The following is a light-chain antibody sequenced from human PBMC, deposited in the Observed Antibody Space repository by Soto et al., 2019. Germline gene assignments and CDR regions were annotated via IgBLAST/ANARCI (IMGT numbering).Light chain of an antibody. J-gene: IGKJ4*01. V-gene: IGKV3-11*01. CDR3: PHRSDWPPELS. CDR1: QSVSTN. CDR2: GAS. Sequence: IVLTQSPSTLSLSPGDRATLSCRASQSVSTNLAWYQLKPGQAPRLLIYGASTRATDIPARFSGSGSGTEFTLTISSLQPEDFAVYYCPHRSDWPPELSFGGGTKVDI.